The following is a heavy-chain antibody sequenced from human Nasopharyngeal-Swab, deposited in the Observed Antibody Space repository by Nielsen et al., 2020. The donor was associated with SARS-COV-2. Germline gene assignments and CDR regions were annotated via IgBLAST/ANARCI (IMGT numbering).Heavy chain of an antibody. D-gene: IGHD3-3*01. Sequence: SETLSLTCTVSGDSISNTDYYWGWIRQPPGRGLEWIASTIDSGSTYYNPSLRSRVTISIDTSKNQFSLKLSSVTAAETAVYYCASAPKLRFLDWLGPVFDYWGQGSLVTVSS. V-gene: IGHV4-39*01. CDR1: GDSISNTDYY. J-gene: IGHJ4*02. CDR2: TIDSGST. CDR3: ASAPKLRFLDWLGPVFDY.